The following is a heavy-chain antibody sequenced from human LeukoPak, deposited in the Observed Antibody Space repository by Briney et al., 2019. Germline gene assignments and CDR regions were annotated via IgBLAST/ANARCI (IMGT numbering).Heavy chain of an antibody. J-gene: IGHJ4*02. CDR1: GFTFNNFW. CDR2: INENGSEK. CDR3: VRDFIGGHNDY. V-gene: IGHV3-7*01. D-gene: IGHD3-16*01. Sequence: GGSLRLSCEASGFTFNNFWMSWVRQAPGKGLEWVANINENGSEKKHVDSLKGRFSISRDNSKNSLYLQMSSLRDEDTAVYYCVRDFIGGHNDYWGQGTLVTVSS.